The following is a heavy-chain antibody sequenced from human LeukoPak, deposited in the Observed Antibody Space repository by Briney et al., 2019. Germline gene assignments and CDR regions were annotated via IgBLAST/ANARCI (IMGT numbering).Heavy chain of an antibody. CDR1: GYTFTSYG. D-gene: IGHD3-10*01. Sequence: ASVKVSCKASGYTFTSYGISWVRQAPGQGLEWMGWISAYNGNTNYAQKLQGRVTMTTDTSTSTAYKELRSLRSDDTAVYYCARVTGGHPKLLWFGELLGVGDYWGQGTLVTVSS. CDR3: ARVTGGHPKLLWFGELLGVGDY. CDR2: ISAYNGNT. V-gene: IGHV1-18*01. J-gene: IGHJ4*02.